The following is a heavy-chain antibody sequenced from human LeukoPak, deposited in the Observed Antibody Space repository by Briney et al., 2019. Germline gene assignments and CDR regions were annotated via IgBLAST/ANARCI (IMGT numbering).Heavy chain of an antibody. CDR3: AKDSGMLNYYGMDV. CDR1: GFTFSSNY. V-gene: IGHV3-66*03. CDR2: IYSCGST. J-gene: IGHJ6*02. Sequence: GGSLRLSCAASGFTFSSNYMSWVRQAPGKGLEWVSVIYSCGSTYYADSVKGRFTISRDNSKNTLYLQMNSLRAEDTAVYYCAKDSGMLNYYGMDVWGQGTTVTVSS. D-gene: IGHD3-16*01.